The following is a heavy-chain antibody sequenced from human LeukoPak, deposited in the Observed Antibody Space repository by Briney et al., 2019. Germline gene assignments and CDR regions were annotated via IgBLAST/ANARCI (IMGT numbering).Heavy chain of an antibody. J-gene: IGHJ4*02. D-gene: IGHD3-10*01. Sequence: GGSLRLSCAASGFTFSNAWMSWVRQAPGKGLEWVGRIKSKTDGGTTDYAAPVKGRFTISRDDSKNTLYLQMNSLKTEDTAVYYCTTDPSGVLLWFGELDCDYWGQGTLVIVSS. CDR1: GFTFSNAW. V-gene: IGHV3-15*01. CDR2: IKSKTDGGTT. CDR3: TTDPSGVLLWFGELDCDY.